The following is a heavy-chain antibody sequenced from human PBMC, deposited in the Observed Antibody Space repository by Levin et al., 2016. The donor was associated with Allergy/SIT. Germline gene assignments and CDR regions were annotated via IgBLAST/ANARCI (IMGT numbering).Heavy chain of an antibody. D-gene: IGHD3-16*02. J-gene: IGHJ4*02. CDR2: INHSGST. Sequence: SETLSLTCVVYGGSFSGYYWSWIRQPPGKGLEWIGEINHSGSTNYNPSLKTRVTISIDTSKNQFSLKLSSVTAADTAVYYCATKIGLYGTLDYWGQGTLVTVSS. V-gene: IGHV4-34*01. CDR1: GGSFSGYY. CDR3: ATKIGLYGTLDY.